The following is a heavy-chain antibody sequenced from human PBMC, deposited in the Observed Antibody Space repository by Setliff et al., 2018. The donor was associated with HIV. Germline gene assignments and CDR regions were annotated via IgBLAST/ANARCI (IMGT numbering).Heavy chain of an antibody. V-gene: IGHV3-7*01. D-gene: IGHD5-12*01. CDR1: GFSFRTYW. Sequence: AGGSLRLSCAASGFSFRTYWMSWVRQAPGKGLEWVANMKYDGTEIYYVDAVKGRFTISRDNAKKSVFLHMNSLRGEDTAVYYCVREGQATDSFDIWGQGTMVTVSS. J-gene: IGHJ3*02. CDR2: MKYDGTEI. CDR3: VREGQATDSFDI.